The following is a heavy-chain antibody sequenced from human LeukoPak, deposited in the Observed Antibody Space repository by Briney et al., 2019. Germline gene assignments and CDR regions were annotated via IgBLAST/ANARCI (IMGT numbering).Heavy chain of an antibody. CDR1: GGSFSGYY. CDR2: NNHRGST. J-gene: IGHJ5*02. Sequence: SETLSLTCAVYGGSFSGYYWSWIRQPPGEGLEWIGENNHRGSTNYTPSLKSGVTISVDTSKKQFSLTLSSVTAADTAVYYCARERFCSGGSCYRRSNWFDPWGQGTLVTVSS. CDR3: ARERFCSGGSCYRRSNWFDP. D-gene: IGHD2-15*01. V-gene: IGHV4-34*01.